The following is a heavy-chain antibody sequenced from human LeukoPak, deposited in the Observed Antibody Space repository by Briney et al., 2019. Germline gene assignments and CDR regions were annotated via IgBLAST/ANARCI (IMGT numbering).Heavy chain of an antibody. Sequence: GGSLRLSCAASGFTFSSYSMNWVRQAPGKGLEWVSSISSSSSYIYYADSVKGRFTISRDNAKNSLYLQMNSLRSDDTAVYYCARDERVGATDFDIWGQGTMVTVSS. CDR2: ISSSSSYI. D-gene: IGHD1-26*01. CDR3: ARDERVGATDFDI. CDR1: GFTFSSYS. J-gene: IGHJ3*02. V-gene: IGHV3-21*04.